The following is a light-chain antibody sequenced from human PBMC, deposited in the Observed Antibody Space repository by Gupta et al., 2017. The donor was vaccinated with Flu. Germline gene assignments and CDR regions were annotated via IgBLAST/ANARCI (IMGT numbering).Light chain of an antibody. CDR2: ENN. J-gene: IGLJ2*01. V-gene: IGLV1-51*02. CDR1: SFNIGNKY. CDR3: EVWDCSLSAVV. Sequence: KVTLSDSKISFNIGNKYLSRHQHLPGTAPKLLTFENNRRPSAIPDRFSGSKSGTAATVGITGLQTGDEAVYYCEVWDCSLSAVVFGGGTKLTVL.